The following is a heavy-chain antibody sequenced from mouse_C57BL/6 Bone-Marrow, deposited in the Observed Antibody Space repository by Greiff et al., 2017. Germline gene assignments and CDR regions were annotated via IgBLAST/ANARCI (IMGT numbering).Heavy chain of an antibody. V-gene: IGHV1-59*01. Sequence: VKLQQPGAELVRPGTSVKLSCKASGYTFTSYWMHWVKQRPGQGLEWIGVIDPSDSYTNYNQKFKGKATLTVDTSSSTAYMQLSSLTSEDSAVYYCARRDPYGNAWFAYWGQGTLVTVSA. CDR3: ARRDPYGNAWFAY. D-gene: IGHD2-1*01. CDR2: IDPSDSYT. J-gene: IGHJ3*01. CDR1: GYTFTSYW.